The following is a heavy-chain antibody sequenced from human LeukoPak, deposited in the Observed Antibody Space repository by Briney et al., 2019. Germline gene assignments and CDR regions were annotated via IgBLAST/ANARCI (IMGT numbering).Heavy chain of an antibody. CDR3: ARENEFGSGMDV. Sequence: PGGPLRLSCAASGFTITSNSMNWVRRAPGKGLQWVSVIYSEGNTYYADSVKGRFTISRDKSRNTLYLQMNNLRAEDTALYYCARENEFGSGMDVWGQGTTVTVSS. J-gene: IGHJ6*02. CDR2: IYSEGNT. V-gene: IGHV3-53*01. CDR1: GFTITSNS. D-gene: IGHD3-10*01.